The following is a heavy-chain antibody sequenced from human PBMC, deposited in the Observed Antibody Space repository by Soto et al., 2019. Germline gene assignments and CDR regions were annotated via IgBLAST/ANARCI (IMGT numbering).Heavy chain of an antibody. Sequence: GGPLRLSCAASGFTFSSYWMSWVRQAPGKGLDWVANIKQDGSEKYYVDSVKGRFTISRDNAKNSLYLQMNSLRAEDTAVYYCARDPIAAAATGEVDYWGQGTLVTVSS. J-gene: IGHJ4*02. CDR2: IKQDGSEK. CDR3: ARDPIAAAATGEVDY. V-gene: IGHV3-7*01. CDR1: GFTFSSYW. D-gene: IGHD6-13*01.